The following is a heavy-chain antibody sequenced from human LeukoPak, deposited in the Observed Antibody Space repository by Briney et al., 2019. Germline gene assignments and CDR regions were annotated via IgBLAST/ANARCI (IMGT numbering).Heavy chain of an antibody. J-gene: IGHJ4*02. D-gene: IGHD1-26*01. V-gene: IGHV3-11*04. Sequence: GGSLRLSCAASGFSFKDYYFSWIRQAPGKGLEWVSFINVNGAAMYYVDSVKGRFTISRDNAKNSLYLQMNSLRAEDTAVYYCARDRGGSYSAIDYWGQGTLVTVSS. CDR2: INVNGAAM. CDR3: ARDRGGSYSAIDY. CDR1: GFSFKDYY.